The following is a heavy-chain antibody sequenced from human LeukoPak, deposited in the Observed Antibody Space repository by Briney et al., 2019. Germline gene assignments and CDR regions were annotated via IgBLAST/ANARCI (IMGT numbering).Heavy chain of an antibody. D-gene: IGHD5-18*01. CDR3: ARGGYSYVALYMDV. Sequence: KTSETLSLTCTVSGGSISTGSYYWTWIRQPAGKGLEWIGRIYTSGSTNYNPSLKSRLTISVDTSKNQFSLKLTSVTAADTAVYYCARGGYSYVALYMDVWGKGTTVTVSS. J-gene: IGHJ6*03. CDR1: GGSISTGSYY. V-gene: IGHV4-61*02. CDR2: IYTSGST.